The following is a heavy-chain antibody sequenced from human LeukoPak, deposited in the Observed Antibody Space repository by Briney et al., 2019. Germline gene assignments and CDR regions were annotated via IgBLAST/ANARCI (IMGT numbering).Heavy chain of an antibody. J-gene: IGHJ4*02. V-gene: IGHV1-2*02. CDR2: INPNSGGT. CDR3: ARDCPEYYYDSSGYMVHYFDY. Sequence: GASVKVSCKASGYTFTGYYMHWVRQAPGQGLEWMGWINPNSGGTNYAQKFQGRVTMTRDTSISTAYMELSRLRSDDTAVYYCARDCPEYYYDSSGYMVHYFDYWGQGTLVTVSS. CDR1: GYTFTGYY. D-gene: IGHD3-22*01.